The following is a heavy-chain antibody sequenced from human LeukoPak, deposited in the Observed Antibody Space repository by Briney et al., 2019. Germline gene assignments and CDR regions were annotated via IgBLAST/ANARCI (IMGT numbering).Heavy chain of an antibody. D-gene: IGHD5-24*01. V-gene: IGHV2-5*01. CDR2: IYWNDDK. CDR3: AHRKDRRDGYNIDAFDI. CDR1: GFSLSTSGVG. Sequence: SGPALVNPTQPLTLTCTFSGFSLSTSGVGVGWIRQPPGKALEWLALIYWNDDKRYSPSLKSRLTITKDTSKNQVVLTMTNMDPVDTATYYCAHRKDRRDGYNIDAFDIWGQGTMVTVSS. J-gene: IGHJ3*02.